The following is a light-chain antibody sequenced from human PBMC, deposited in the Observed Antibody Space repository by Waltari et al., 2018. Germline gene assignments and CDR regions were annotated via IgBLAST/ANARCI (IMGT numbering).Light chain of an antibody. V-gene: IGLV6-57*03. CDR3: QSYGDNYQLV. J-gene: IGLJ2*01. CDR1: SGSITRNY. CDR2: EDD. Sequence: NFILTQPHSVSESPGKTVTISCTRSSGSITRNYVQWYQQRPGSAPTNVIYEDDQRPLDTAPSKVSYEDDQSPSGVPDCSSGSVDKSSNSVSLTISGLETEDEADYYCQSYGDNYQLVFGGGTKLTVL.